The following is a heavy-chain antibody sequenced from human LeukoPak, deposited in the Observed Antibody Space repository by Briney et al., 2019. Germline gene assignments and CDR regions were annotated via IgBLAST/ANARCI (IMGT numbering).Heavy chain of an antibody. J-gene: IGHJ4*02. CDR2: ISWNSVTI. V-gene: IGHV3-9*01. D-gene: IGHD3-10*01. Sequence: GRSLRLSCAASGFTFDDYAMHWVRQAPTKGLGWVSGISWNSVTIGYADSVKGRFTISRDNAKNSLYLQMNSLRAEDTALYYCAKDWRYYYGSGSYYDYWGQGTLVTVSS. CDR3: AKDWRYYYGSGSYYDY. CDR1: GFTFDDYA.